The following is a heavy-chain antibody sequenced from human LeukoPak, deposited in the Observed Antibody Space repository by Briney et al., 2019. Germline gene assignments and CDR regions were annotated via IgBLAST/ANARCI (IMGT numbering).Heavy chain of an antibody. V-gene: IGHV3-9*01. CDR1: GFTFDDYA. J-gene: IGHJ4*02. CDR2: ISWNSGSI. CDR3: AKSSSGWYDY. Sequence: GGSLRLSCAASGFTFDDYAMHWVRQAPGKGLEWVSGISWNSGSIGYADSVKGRFTISRDNAKNSLYLQMDSLRAEDTALYCCAKSSSGWYDYWGQGTLVTVSS. D-gene: IGHD6-19*01.